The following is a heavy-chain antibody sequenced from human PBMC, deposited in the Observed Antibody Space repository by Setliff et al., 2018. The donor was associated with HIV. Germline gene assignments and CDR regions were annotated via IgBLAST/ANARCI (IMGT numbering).Heavy chain of an antibody. CDR1: GGTFNRHA. J-gene: IGHJ5*02. D-gene: IGHD3-10*01. V-gene: IGHV1-69*05. CDR2: TNPILGSA. Sequence: SVKVSCKASGGTFNRHAISWMRQAPGQGREWMGGTNPILGSANYAQKFQGRVTITTDESTSTAYMELSSLRSDDTAVYFCARDLAESAFIMIRGAGWFDPWGQGTLVTVSS. CDR3: ARDLAESAFIMIRGAGWFDP.